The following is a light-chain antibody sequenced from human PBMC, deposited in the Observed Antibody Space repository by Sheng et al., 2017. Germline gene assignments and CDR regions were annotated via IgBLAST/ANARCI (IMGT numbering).Light chain of an antibody. V-gene: IGLV2-8*01. CDR2: EVT. Sequence: QSALTQPPAASGSLGQSVTISCTGTSSDVGGFDFVSWYQQYPGRAPKLIIYEVTKRPSGVPDRFSGSKSANTASLTVSGLQAEDEADYYCCSYAGSNNLVFGGGTRVTVL. J-gene: IGLJ2*01. CDR3: CSYAGSNNLV. CDR1: SSDVGGFDF.